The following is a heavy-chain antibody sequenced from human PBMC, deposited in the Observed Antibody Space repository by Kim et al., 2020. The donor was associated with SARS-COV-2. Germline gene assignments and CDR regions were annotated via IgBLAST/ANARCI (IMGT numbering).Heavy chain of an antibody. CDR3: AREVGGSYLPSYGMDV. CDR1: GFTSSSYW. Sequence: GGSLRLSCAASGFTSSSYWMHWVRQAPGKGLVWVSRINSDGSSTNYADSMKGRFTISRDNAKNTLYLQMNSLRAEDTAVYYCAREVGGSYLPSYGMDVWGQGTTVTVSS. D-gene: IGHD1-26*01. J-gene: IGHJ6*02. CDR2: INSDGSST. V-gene: IGHV3-74*01.